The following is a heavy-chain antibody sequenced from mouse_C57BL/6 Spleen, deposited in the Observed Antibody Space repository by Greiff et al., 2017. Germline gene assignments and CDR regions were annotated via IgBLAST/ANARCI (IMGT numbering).Heavy chain of an antibody. J-gene: IGHJ4*01. CDR2: IYPGDGDT. Sequence: QVHVKQSGAELVKPGASVKISCKASGYAFSSYWMNWVKQRPGKGLEWIGQIYPGDGDTNYNGKFKGKATLTADKSSSTAYMQLSSLTSEDSAVYFCATRGYYGSSSHYYAMDYWGQGTSVTVSS. CDR3: ATRGYYGSSSHYYAMDY. D-gene: IGHD1-1*01. V-gene: IGHV1-80*01. CDR1: GYAFSSYW.